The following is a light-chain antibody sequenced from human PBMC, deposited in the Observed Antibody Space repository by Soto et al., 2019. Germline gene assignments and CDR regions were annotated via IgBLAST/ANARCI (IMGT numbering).Light chain of an antibody. J-gene: IGLJ3*02. Sequence: QAAVTQPPSASGTPGQRVTISCSGSSSNIGSEAVNWYQQLPGTAPKLLIYGDNQRPSGVPDRFSGSKSGTSASLAISGLQSEDEADYYCAAWDDSLNGPVFGGGTKLTVL. CDR1: SSNIGSEA. V-gene: IGLV1-44*01. CDR3: AAWDDSLNGPV. CDR2: GDN.